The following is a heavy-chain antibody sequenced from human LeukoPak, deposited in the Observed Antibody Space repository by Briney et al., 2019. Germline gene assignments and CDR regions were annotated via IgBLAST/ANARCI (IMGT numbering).Heavy chain of an antibody. CDR1: GFTVITND. D-gene: IGHD1-14*01. J-gene: IGHJ4*02. V-gene: IGHV3-53*01. CDR3: ARGVEPLAANTLAY. Sequence: WGSLRLSCAASGFTVITNDMTWVRQAPGKGLEWVSVLYSDGNTKYADSVQGRFTISRDNSKNTLYLEMNSLSPDDTAVYYCARGVEPLAANTLAYWGQGTLLTVSS. CDR2: LYSDGNT.